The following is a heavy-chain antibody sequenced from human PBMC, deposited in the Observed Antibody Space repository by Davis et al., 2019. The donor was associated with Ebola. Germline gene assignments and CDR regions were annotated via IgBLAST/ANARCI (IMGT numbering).Heavy chain of an antibody. CDR1: GYTFTSYG. D-gene: IGHD3-22*01. CDR2: ISAYNGNT. V-gene: IGHV1-18*04. CDR3: ARDRPSEYYYDSSGYIN. J-gene: IGHJ4*02. Sequence: ASVKVSCKASGYTFTSYGISWVRQAPGQGLEWMGWISAYNGNTNYAQKLQGRVTMTTDTSTSTAYMELRSLRSDDTAVYYCARDRPSEYYYDSSGYINWGQGTLVTVSS.